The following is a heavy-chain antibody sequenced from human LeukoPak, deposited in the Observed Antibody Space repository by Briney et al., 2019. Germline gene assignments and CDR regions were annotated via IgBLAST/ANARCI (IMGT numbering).Heavy chain of an antibody. CDR2: RRNKVNGYTT. J-gene: IGHJ6*02. Sequence: PGGSLRLSCAASGFIFSDYYMDWVSQAPGKGLEWVGRRRNKVNGYTTEYAASVKDRFTILRDDSRNSVYLQMNSLKSEDSAIYYCSRGYCSTITCPDFYGMDVWGQGTTVSVS. V-gene: IGHV3-72*01. CDR1: GFIFSDYY. D-gene: IGHD2-2*01. CDR3: SRGYCSTITCPDFYGMDV.